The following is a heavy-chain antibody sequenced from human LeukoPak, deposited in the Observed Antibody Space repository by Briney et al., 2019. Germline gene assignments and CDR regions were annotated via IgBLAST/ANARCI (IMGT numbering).Heavy chain of an antibody. V-gene: IGHV1-69*04. J-gene: IGHJ4*02. CDR2: IIPILGIA. D-gene: IGHD4-23*01. Sequence: ASAKVSRKASGGTFSSYAISWVRQAPGQGLEWMGRIIPILGIANYAQKFQGRVTITADKSTSTAYMELSSLRSEDTAVYYCARDDYGGKGGDYWGQGTLVTVSS. CDR3: ARDDYGGKGGDY. CDR1: GGTFSSYA.